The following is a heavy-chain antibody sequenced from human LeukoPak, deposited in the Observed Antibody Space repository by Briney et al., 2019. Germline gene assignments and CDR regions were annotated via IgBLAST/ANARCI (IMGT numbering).Heavy chain of an antibody. CDR2: INHSGST. Sequence: PSETLSLTCTVSGDSISSGYYWSWIRQPPGKGLEWIGEINHSGSTNYNPSLKSRVTISVDTSKNQFSLKLSSVTAADTAVYYCARHGHHYYGSGSYQKYYYYMDVWGKGTTVTISS. J-gene: IGHJ6*03. CDR1: GDSISSGYY. V-gene: IGHV4-34*01. D-gene: IGHD3-10*01. CDR3: ARHGHHYYGSGSYQKYYYYMDV.